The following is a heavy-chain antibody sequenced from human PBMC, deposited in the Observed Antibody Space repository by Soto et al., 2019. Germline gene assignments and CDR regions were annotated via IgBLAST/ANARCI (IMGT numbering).Heavy chain of an antibody. Sequence: GGSLRLSCAASGFTFSGSGIHWVRQASGKGLEWVGRIRSKANSYATAYAASVKGRFTISGDDSKNTAYLQMNSLKTEDTAVYYCTGLDFRSSSNNFDYWGQGTLVTVSS. J-gene: IGHJ4*02. CDR1: GFTFSGSG. CDR2: IRSKANSYAT. CDR3: TGLDFRSSSNNFDY. V-gene: IGHV3-73*01. D-gene: IGHD6-6*01.